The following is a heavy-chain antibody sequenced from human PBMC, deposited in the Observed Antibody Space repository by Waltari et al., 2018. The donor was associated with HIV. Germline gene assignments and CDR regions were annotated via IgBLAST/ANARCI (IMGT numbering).Heavy chain of an antibody. J-gene: IGHJ4*02. V-gene: IGHV3-23*01. CDR2: SCGSGGST. CDR3: AKDYSGSYTRGYSDY. D-gene: IGHD1-26*01. Sequence: EVQLLESGGGLGQPGGSLRLSCAASGFTFINYAMSWVRQAPGKGLEWVSGSCGSGGSTYYADSVKGQFTISRDNSKNTLYLQMNSLRADDTALYYCAKDYSGSYTRGYSDYWGQGTLVTVSS. CDR1: GFTFINYA.